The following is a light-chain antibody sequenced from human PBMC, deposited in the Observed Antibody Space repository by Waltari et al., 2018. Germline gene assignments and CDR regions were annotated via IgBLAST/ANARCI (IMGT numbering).Light chain of an antibody. CDR1: SSGVGTFNL. Sequence: QSALTQPASVSGSPGQSITMSCTGASSGVGTFNLVSWYQQHPGQAPKLIIYEGNERPSGVSNRFSGSKSGNTASRTISGLQAEDEAYYYCCSYAGGSTFVVFGGGTKLTVL. CDR2: EGN. V-gene: IGLV2-23*03. CDR3: CSYAGGSTFVV. J-gene: IGLJ2*01.